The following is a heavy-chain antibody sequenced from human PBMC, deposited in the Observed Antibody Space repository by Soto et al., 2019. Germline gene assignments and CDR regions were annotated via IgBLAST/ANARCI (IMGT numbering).Heavy chain of an antibody. CDR2: ISSTAGRTS. Sequence: TRGSLILSFTTSVFPFNTYPMTWVLQAPVKGLEWVSSISSTAGRTSSYAAAVKGRFAISRDFSDNTVYLQLNNLRGDDTAVSFCAKGVLSLHYGMEVWRQGTTVSVSS. J-gene: IGHJ6*01. CDR3: AKGVLSLHYGMEV. CDR1: VFPFNTYP. V-gene: IGHV3-23*01. D-gene: IGHD3-16*02.